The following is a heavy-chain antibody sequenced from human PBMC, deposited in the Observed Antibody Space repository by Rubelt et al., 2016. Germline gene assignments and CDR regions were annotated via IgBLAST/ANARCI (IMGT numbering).Heavy chain of an antibody. Sequence: QLQLQESGPGLVKPSETLSLTCTVSGGSISTSFYYWGWIRQPPAKGLEWIGTMYHSGSTYYNPSLKSRVTISVDTSKNQLALKWRAVTAADTAVYYCAREVASVGTRLFDSWGQGTLVTVSS. CDR1: GGSISTSFYY. J-gene: IGHJ4*02. V-gene: IGHV4-39*02. CDR3: AREVASVGTRLFDS. CDR2: MYHSGST. D-gene: IGHD2-21*02.